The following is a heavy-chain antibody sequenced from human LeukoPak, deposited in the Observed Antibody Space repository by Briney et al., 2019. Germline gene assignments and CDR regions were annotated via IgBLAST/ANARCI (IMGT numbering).Heavy chain of an antibody. Sequence: ASVKVSCKASGGTFSSYAISWVRQAPGQGLEWMGRINPNSGGTNYAQKFQGRVTMTRDTSISTAYMELSRLRSDDTAVYYCARVGDSSGYYSYYGMDVWGQGTTVTVSS. J-gene: IGHJ6*02. CDR2: INPNSGGT. V-gene: IGHV1-2*06. CDR3: ARVGDSSGYYSYYGMDV. D-gene: IGHD3-22*01. CDR1: GGTFSSYA.